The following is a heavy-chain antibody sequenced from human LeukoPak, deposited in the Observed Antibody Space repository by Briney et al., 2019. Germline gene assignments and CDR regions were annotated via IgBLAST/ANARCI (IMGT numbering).Heavy chain of an antibody. D-gene: IGHD3-3*01. J-gene: IGHJ5*02. CDR1: GGSISSYY. V-gene: IGHV4-59*01. CDR2: IYYSGST. Sequence: SETLSLTCTVSGGSISSYYWSWIRQPPGKGLEWIGYIYYSGSTNYNPSLKSRVTISVDTSKNQFSLNLSSVTAADTAVYYCARSFGRFGAFDPWGQGTLVTVSS. CDR3: ARSFGRFGAFDP.